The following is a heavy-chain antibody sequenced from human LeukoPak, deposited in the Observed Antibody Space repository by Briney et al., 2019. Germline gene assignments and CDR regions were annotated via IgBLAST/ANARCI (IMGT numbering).Heavy chain of an antibody. Sequence: PSETLSLTCTVSGASISSGSYYWSWIRQPAGKGLEWIGRIYTSGSTNYNPSLKSRVTISADTSKNQFSMKLSSVTAADTAVYYCARDQGDRDYGGNLDWFDPWGQGTLVTVSS. V-gene: IGHV4-61*02. CDR1: GASISSGSYY. J-gene: IGHJ5*02. D-gene: IGHD4-23*01. CDR3: ARDQGDRDYGGNLDWFDP. CDR2: IYTSGST.